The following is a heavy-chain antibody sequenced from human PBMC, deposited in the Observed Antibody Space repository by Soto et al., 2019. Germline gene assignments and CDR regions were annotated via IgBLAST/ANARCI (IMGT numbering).Heavy chain of an antibody. J-gene: IGHJ4*02. CDR3: ARARLRWFTSGFDY. CDR1: GGSISSSNW. V-gene: IGHV4-4*02. CDR2: IYHSGST. Sequence: QVQLQESGPGLVKPSGTLSLTSAVYGGSISSSNWWSWVRQPPGKGLEWIGEIYHSGSTNYYPSLKSRVTISADKSKNQFSLMLSSVTAADTAVYYCARARLRWFTSGFDYWGQGTLVTVSS. D-gene: IGHD4-17*01.